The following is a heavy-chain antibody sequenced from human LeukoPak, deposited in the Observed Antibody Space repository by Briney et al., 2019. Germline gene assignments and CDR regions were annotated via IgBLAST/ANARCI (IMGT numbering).Heavy chain of an antibody. CDR1: GGSISSYY. CDR3: ARGVRSSLLYWFDP. Sequence: SETLFLTCTVSGGSISSYYWSWIRQPPGKGLEWIGYIYYSGSTNYNPSLKSRVTISVDTSKNQFSLKLSSVTAADTAVYYCARGVRSSLLYWFDPWGQGTLVTVSS. V-gene: IGHV4-59*01. CDR2: IYYSGST. J-gene: IGHJ5*02. D-gene: IGHD6-13*01.